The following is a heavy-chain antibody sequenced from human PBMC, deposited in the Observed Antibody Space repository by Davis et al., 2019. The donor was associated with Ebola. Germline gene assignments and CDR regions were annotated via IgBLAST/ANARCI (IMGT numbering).Heavy chain of an antibody. D-gene: IGHD5-24*01. J-gene: IGHJ4*02. CDR1: GGSISSSSYY. V-gene: IGHV4-39*01. CDR3: ARHNQKSRWLQFLFDY. Sequence: PSETLSLTCTVSGGSISSSSYYWGWIRQPPGKGLEWIGSIYYSGSTYYNPSLKSRVTISVDTSKNQFSLKLSSVTAADTAVYYCARHNQKSRWLQFLFDYWGQGTLVTVSS. CDR2: IYYSGST.